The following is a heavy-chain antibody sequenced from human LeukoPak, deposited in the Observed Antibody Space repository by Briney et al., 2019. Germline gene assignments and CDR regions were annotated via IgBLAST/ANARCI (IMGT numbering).Heavy chain of an antibody. V-gene: IGHV4-34*01. CDR3: ARVSGITMIVVLQSDAFDI. Sequence: PSETLSLTCAVYGGSFSGYYWGWIRQPPGKGLEWIGSISYSGSTYYNPSLKSRVAISVDTSKNQFSLKLSSVTAADTAVYYCARVSGITMIVVLQSDAFDIWGQGTLVTVSS. CDR2: ISYSGST. CDR1: GGSFSGYY. D-gene: IGHD3-22*01. J-gene: IGHJ3*02.